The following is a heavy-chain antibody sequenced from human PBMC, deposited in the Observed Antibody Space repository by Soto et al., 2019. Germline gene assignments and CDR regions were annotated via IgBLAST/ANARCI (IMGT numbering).Heavy chain of an antibody. CDR2: ISAYNGNT. CDR1: GYTFTSYG. D-gene: IGHD3-22*01. Sequence: ASVKVSCKASGYTFTSYGISWVRQAPGQGLEWMGWISAYNGNTNYAQKLQGRVTMTTDTSTSTAYMELRSLRSDDTAVYYCARDLYDSSGYYGAFDIRGQGTMVTVSS. CDR3: ARDLYDSSGYYGAFDI. V-gene: IGHV1-18*01. J-gene: IGHJ3*02.